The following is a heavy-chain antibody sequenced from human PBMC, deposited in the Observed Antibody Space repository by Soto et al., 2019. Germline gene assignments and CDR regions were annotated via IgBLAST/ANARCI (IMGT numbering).Heavy chain of an antibody. Sequence: ASVKVSCKASGFTFTSSAMQWVRQARGQRLEWIGWIVVGSGNTNYAQKFQERVTITRDMSTSTAYMELSSLRSEDTAVYYCAADWDCSGGSCLMGYWGQGTLVTVSS. CDR1: GFTFTSSA. V-gene: IGHV1-58*02. D-gene: IGHD2-15*01. CDR2: IVVGSGNT. J-gene: IGHJ4*02. CDR3: AADWDCSGGSCLMGY.